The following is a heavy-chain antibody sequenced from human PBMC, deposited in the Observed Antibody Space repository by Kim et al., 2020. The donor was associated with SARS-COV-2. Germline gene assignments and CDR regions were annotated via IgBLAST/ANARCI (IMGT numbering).Heavy chain of an antibody. CDR3: QLSITMVRVVSYGDRYFDL. CDR1: GGSFSGYY. Sequence: SETLSLTCAVYGGSFSGYYWSWIRQPPGKGLEWIGVINHSGSTNYSPSPKSRVTISVDTSKNQFSLKLSSVTAADTAVYYCQLSITMVRVVSYGDRYFDLWGRGTLVTVSS. D-gene: IGHD3-10*01. CDR2: INHSGST. V-gene: IGHV4-34*01. J-gene: IGHJ2*01.